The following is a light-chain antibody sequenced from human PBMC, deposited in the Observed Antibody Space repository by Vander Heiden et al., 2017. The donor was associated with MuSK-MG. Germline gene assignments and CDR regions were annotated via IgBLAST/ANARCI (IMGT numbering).Light chain of an antibody. CDR3: QQDSSSLT. CDR1: QSISGW. CDR2: DAL. V-gene: IGKV1-5*01. Sequence: DIQMTQSPSTLSASVGDRVTITCRASQSISGWLAWYQQKPGKAPTLLIYDALSLETGVPSRFSGSGSGTEFTLTISSLQPDDFATYFCQQDSSSLTFGGGTKVEIK. J-gene: IGKJ4*01.